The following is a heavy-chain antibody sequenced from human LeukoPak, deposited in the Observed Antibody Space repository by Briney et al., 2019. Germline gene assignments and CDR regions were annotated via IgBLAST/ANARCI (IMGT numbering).Heavy chain of an antibody. CDR2: IRYDETKE. D-gene: IGHD1-1*01. CDR1: GFTFTNYG. J-gene: IGHJ6*03. V-gene: IGHV3-30*02. Sequence: GGSLRLSNATSGFTFTNYGMHWVRQAPGKGLEWVAFIRYDETKEFYADSVKGRFTVSRDNSESTLYLQMNSLRPEDTGVYCCAKAAVATGYHYTYYMDIWGKGTTVTIS. CDR3: AKAAVATGYHYTYYMDI.